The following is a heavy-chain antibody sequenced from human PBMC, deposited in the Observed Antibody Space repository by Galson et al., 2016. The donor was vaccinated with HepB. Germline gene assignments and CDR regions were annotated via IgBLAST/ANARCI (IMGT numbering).Heavy chain of an antibody. J-gene: IGHJ4*02. V-gene: IGHV3-7*01. CDR3: ARPVSADEGLGN. CDR2: IKPDGTTK. D-gene: IGHD2-8*01. CDR1: GFSFGNSW. Sequence: SLRLSCAASGFSFGNSWMTWVRQAPEKGLEWVANIKPDGTTKSYVGSVRGRFTIARDNAKHSLYLQMNSLRPEDTATYYCARPVSADEGLGNWGQGTLVTVSS.